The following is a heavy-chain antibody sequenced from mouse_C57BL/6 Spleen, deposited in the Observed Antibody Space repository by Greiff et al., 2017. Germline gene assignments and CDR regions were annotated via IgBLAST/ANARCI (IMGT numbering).Heavy chain of an antibody. Sequence: QVQLKESGAELVKPGASVKLSCKASGYTFTEYTIHWVKQRSGQGLEWIGWFYPGSGSIKYNEKFKDKATLTADKSSSTVYMELSRLTSEDSAVYFCARHEERWDGTNYFDYWGQGTTLTVSS. D-gene: IGHD3-3*01. CDR1: GYTFTEYT. J-gene: IGHJ2*01. CDR3: ARHEERWDGTNYFDY. CDR2: FYPGSGSI. V-gene: IGHV1-62-2*01.